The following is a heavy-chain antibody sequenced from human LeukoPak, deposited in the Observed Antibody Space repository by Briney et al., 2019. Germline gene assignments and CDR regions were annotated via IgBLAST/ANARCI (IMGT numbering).Heavy chain of an antibody. CDR1: GYTFSNYD. J-gene: IGHJ4*02. Sequence: ASVKVSCKASGYTFSNYDINWVRQAPGQGLEWMGWINPNSGGTNYAQKFQGRVTMTRDTSISTAYMELSRLRSDDTAVYYCARANYYDSSGYYAPWWYWGQGTLVTVSS. CDR3: ARANYYDSSGYYAPWWY. V-gene: IGHV1-2*02. CDR2: INPNSGGT. D-gene: IGHD3-22*01.